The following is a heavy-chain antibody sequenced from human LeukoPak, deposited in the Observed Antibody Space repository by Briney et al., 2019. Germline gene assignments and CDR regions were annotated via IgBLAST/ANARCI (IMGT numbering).Heavy chain of an antibody. V-gene: IGHV4-31*03. CDR2: IYHSGST. D-gene: IGHD3-22*01. CDR1: GGSISSGGYY. CDR3: ARGTYYYDSSGYYSNDAFDI. Sequence: SQTLSLTCTVSGGSISSGGYYWSWIRQHPGKGLEWIGYIYHSGSTNYNPSLKSRVTISVDKSKNQFSLKLSSVTAADTAVYYCARGTYYYDSSGYYSNDAFDIWGQGTMVTVSS. J-gene: IGHJ3*02.